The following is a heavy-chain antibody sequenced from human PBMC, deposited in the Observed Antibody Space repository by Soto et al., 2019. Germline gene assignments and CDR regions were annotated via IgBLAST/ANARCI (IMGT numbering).Heavy chain of an antibody. CDR1: GLTFGSSA. J-gene: IGHJ6*02. V-gene: IGHV1-58*01. D-gene: IGHD3-3*01. CDR3: AADKDDFRNGYYYDYFYGMDV. CDR2: IVVGIGDT. Sequence: VASVKVSCKASGLTFGSSAVQWVRQGRGQRLEWIGWIVVGIGDTNYAQKFQERVTITRDMSTSTVYMELSSLRSEDTAVYYCAADKDDFRNGYYYDYFYGMDVWGQGTTVTVSS.